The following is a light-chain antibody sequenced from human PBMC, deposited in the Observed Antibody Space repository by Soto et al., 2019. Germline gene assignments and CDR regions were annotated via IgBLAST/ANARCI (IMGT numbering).Light chain of an antibody. CDR1: QGITNW. CDR3: QQANSFPLT. J-gene: IGKJ4*01. Sequence: DIQMNKSPSSVSASVGDRVTITCRASQGITNWLAWYQQNPGKAPKLLIYAASGLPSGVPSRFSGSGSGTDFTLTISSLQPEDFATYCSQQANSFPLTFGGVTKVDIK. CDR2: AAS. V-gene: IGKV1-12*01.